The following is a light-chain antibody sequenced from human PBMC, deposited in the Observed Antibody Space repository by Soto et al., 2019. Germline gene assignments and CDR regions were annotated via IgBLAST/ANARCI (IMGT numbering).Light chain of an antibody. V-gene: IGKV3-15*01. CDR2: DAS. CDR3: QQYHNWPIT. Sequence: EIVMTQSPATLSVSPGERTTLSCRASQSVSSNLAWHQQKPGQAPRILMYDASTRATGIPARFSGSGSGTDFTLTISTLQSEDFAVYYCQQYHNWPITFGQGTRLEV. J-gene: IGKJ5*01. CDR1: QSVSSN.